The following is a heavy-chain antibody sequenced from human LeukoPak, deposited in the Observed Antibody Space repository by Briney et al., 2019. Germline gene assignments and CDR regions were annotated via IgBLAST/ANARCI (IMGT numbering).Heavy chain of an antibody. CDR3: ARQYCSSTTCFYYFDY. D-gene: IGHD2-2*01. J-gene: IGHJ4*02. Sequence: ASVKVSCKASGDTFTGYYMHWVRQAPGQGLEWMGWISPNSGGTNYAQKFQGRVTMTRDTSISTAYMELSRLRSDDTAVYYCARQYCSSTTCFYYFDYWGQGTLVTVSS. V-gene: IGHV1-2*02. CDR2: ISPNSGGT. CDR1: GDTFTGYY.